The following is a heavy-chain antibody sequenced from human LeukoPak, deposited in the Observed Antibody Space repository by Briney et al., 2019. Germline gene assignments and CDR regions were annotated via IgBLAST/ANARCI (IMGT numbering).Heavy chain of an antibody. CDR3: ARDRELLAAAGDYYYYYMDV. V-gene: IGHV4-31*03. D-gene: IGHD6-13*01. CDR1: GGSISSGGYY. Sequence: SQTLSLTCTVSGGSISSGGYYWSWLRQHPGKGLEWFGYIYYSGSTYYNPSLKSRVTISVDTSKNQFSLKLSSVTAADTAVYYCARDRELLAAAGDYYYYYMDVWAKGPRSPSP. J-gene: IGHJ6*03. CDR2: IYYSGST.